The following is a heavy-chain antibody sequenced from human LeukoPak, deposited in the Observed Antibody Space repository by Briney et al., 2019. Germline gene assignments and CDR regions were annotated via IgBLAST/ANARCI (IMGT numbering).Heavy chain of an antibody. V-gene: IGHV3-23*01. CDR3: AKDLGGSSSPFDY. Sequence: SGGSLRLSCAASGFTFSSYAMSWVRQAPGKGLEWVSAISGSGGSTYYADSVKGRFTISRDNSKNPLYLQMNSLRAEDTAVYYCAKDLGGSSSPFDYWGHRTLVTVS. D-gene: IGHD6-6*01. CDR1: GFTFSSYA. CDR2: ISGSGGST. J-gene: IGHJ4*01.